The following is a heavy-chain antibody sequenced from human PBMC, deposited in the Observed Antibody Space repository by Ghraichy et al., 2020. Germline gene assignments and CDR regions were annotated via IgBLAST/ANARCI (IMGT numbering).Heavy chain of an antibody. Sequence: SETLSLTCTVSGGSISSGGYYWSWIRQHPGNGLDWIGNIYYSGSTYYNPSLKSRVSISVDTSQNQFSLELSSVTAADTDVYYCARRSSTGSDREVYWGQGTLVTVSS. CDR2: IYYSGST. J-gene: IGHJ4*02. CDR1: GGSISSGGYY. D-gene: IGHD3-10*01. CDR3: ARRSSTGSDREVY. V-gene: IGHV4-31*03.